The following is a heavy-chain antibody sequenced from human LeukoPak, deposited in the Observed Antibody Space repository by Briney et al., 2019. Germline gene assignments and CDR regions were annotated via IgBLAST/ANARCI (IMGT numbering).Heavy chain of an antibody. CDR2: ISGSGGST. Sequence: GGSLRLSCAASGFTFSSYAMSWVRQAPGKGLEWVSDISGSGGSTYYADSVKGRFTISRDNSKNTLYLQMNSLRAEDTAFYYCARDEEGGSYPLDYWGQGTLVTVSS. J-gene: IGHJ4*02. CDR1: GFTFSSYA. D-gene: IGHD1-26*01. CDR3: ARDEEGGSYPLDY. V-gene: IGHV3-23*01.